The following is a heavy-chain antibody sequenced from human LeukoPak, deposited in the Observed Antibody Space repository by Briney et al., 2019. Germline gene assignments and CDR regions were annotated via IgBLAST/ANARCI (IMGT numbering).Heavy chain of an antibody. CDR2: ISGSGGST. CDR1: GFTFSSYA. J-gene: IGHJ4*02. D-gene: IGHD6-13*01. Sequence: PGGSLRLSCAASGFTFSSYAMSWVRQAPGKGLEWVSAISGSGGSTYYADSVKGRFTISRDNSKNTLYLQMNSLRAEDTAVYYCARDDESSSWYRGLDYWGQGTLVTVSS. CDR3: ARDDESSSWYRGLDY. V-gene: IGHV3-23*01.